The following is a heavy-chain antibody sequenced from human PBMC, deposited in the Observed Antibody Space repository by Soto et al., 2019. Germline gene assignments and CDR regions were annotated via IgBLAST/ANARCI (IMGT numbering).Heavy chain of an antibody. J-gene: IGHJ3*01. Sequence: ASVKVSCMASGYAFTSYGINWVRRAPGQGLEWAGWMSTYNENKVYAQKFQGRVAMTMDTATSTAYLDLGPLRSDDTAVYFCAKDAREAAPSDVWGQGTLVTVSS. CDR2: MSTYNENK. D-gene: IGHD2-15*01. CDR3: AKDAREAAPSDV. V-gene: IGHV1-18*01. CDR1: GYAFTSYG.